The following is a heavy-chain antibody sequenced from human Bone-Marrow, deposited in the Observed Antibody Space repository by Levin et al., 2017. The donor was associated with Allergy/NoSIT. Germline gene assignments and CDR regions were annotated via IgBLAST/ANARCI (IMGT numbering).Heavy chain of an antibody. J-gene: IGHJ6*02. CDR2: ITWNSGTI. D-gene: IGHD3-3*01. CDR1: GFTFNDYA. V-gene: IGHV3-9*01. Sequence: SLKISCAASGFTFNDYAMHWVRQAPGKGLDWVSGITWNSGTIDYADSVKGRFTISRDTAENSLYLQMNSVRPEDTALYYCVRGAARVLVSPYGMDVWGQGTTVTVSS. CDR3: VRGAARVLVSPYGMDV.